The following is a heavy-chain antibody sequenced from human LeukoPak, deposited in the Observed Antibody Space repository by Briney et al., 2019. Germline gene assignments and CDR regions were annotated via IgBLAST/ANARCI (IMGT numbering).Heavy chain of an antibody. CDR2: IIPIFGTA. D-gene: IGHD4-23*01. Sequence: SVKVSCKASGGTFISYAISRVRQAPGQGLEWMGGIIPIFGTANYAQKFQGRVTITTDESTSTAYMELSSLRSEDTAVYYCARDLFGNSAYWGQGTLVTVSS. CDR3: ARDLFGNSAY. J-gene: IGHJ4*02. V-gene: IGHV1-69*05. CDR1: GGTFISYA.